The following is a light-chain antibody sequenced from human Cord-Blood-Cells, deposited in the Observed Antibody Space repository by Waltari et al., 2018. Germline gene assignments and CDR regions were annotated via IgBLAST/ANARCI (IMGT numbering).Light chain of an antibody. CDR1: KLGDKY. J-gene: IGLJ2*01. Sequence: YELTQPPSVSVSPGQTASIPCSGVKLGDKYACWYQQKPGQSPVLVIYQDSKRPPENPERFSGSNAGKTATLDISGTQAMDEADYYWQAWDSSTVFGGGTKLTVL. CDR2: QDS. V-gene: IGLV3-1*01. CDR3: QAWDSSTV.